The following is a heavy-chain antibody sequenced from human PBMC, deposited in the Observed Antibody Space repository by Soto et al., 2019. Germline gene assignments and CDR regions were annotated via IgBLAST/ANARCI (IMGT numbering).Heavy chain of an antibody. D-gene: IGHD4-4*01. J-gene: IGHJ6*02. V-gene: IGHV1-2*02. CDR2: INPNSGGT. CDR3: ARVAPDYSNPTSYGMDV. Sequence: GASVKVSCKASGYTFTGYYMHWVRQAPGQGLEWMGWINPNSGGTNYAQKFQGRVTMTRDTSISTAYMELSRLRSDDTAVYYCARVAPDYSNPTSYGMDVWGQGTTVTVSS. CDR1: GYTFTGYY.